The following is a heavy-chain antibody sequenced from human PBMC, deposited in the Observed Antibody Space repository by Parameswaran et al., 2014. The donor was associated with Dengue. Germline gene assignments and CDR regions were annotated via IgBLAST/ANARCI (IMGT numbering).Heavy chain of an antibody. V-gene: IGHV4-59*01. CDR2: IYYSGST. D-gene: IGHD5-18*01. CDR3: ARWIQLWFDP. J-gene: IGHJ5*02. Sequence: RWIRQPPGKGLEWIGYIYYSGSTNYNPSLKSRVTISVDTSKNQFSLKLSSVTAADTAVYYCARWIQLWFDPWGQGTLVTVSS.